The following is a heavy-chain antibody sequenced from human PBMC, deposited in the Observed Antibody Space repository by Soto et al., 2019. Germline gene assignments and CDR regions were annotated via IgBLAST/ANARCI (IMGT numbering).Heavy chain of an antibody. Sequence: SETLSLTCAVYGGSFSGYYWSWIRQPPGKGLEWIGEINHSGSTNYNPSLKSRVTISVDTSKNQFSLKLSSVTAADTAVYYCAIRGPRSSWYPWGYFQHWGQGTTVTVSS. CDR2: INHSGST. D-gene: IGHD6-13*01. CDR1: GGSFSGYY. CDR3: AIRGPRSSWYPWGYFQH. J-gene: IGHJ1*01. V-gene: IGHV4-34*01.